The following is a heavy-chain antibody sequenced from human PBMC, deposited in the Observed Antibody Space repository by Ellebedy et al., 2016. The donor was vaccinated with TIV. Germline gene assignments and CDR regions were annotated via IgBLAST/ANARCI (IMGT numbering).Heavy chain of an antibody. D-gene: IGHD3-9*01. Sequence: SETLSLXXTVSGGSISSSSYYWSWIRQPPGKGLEWIGYIYYSGSTNYNPSLKSRVTISVDTSKNQFSLKLSSVTAADTAVYYCARDGPYSRGILWYWGQGTLVTVSS. V-gene: IGHV4-61*01. CDR2: IYYSGST. CDR3: ARDGPYSRGILWY. J-gene: IGHJ4*02. CDR1: GGSISSSSYY.